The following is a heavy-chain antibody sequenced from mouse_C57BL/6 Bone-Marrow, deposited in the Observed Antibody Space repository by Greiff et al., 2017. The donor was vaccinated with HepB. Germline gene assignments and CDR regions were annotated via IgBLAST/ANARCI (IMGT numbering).Heavy chain of an antibody. CDR2: IYPGSGST. V-gene: IGHV1-55*01. CDR1: GYTFTSYW. D-gene: IGHD1-1*01. CDR3: AKGGYGSSYVAWFAY. J-gene: IGHJ3*01. Sequence: QVQLQQPGAELVKPGASVKMSCKASGYTFTSYWITWVKQRPGQGLEWIGDIYPGSGSTNYNEKFKSKATLTVDTSSSTAYMQLSSLTSEDSAVYYCAKGGYGSSYVAWFAYWGQGTLVTVSA.